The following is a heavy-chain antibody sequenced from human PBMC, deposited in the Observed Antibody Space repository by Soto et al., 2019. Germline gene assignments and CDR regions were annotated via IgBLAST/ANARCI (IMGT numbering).Heavy chain of an antibody. V-gene: IGHV3-23*01. Sequence: GGSLRLSCAASGFTFSSYAMSWVRQAPGKGLEWVSAISGSGGSTYYADSVKGRFTISRDNSKNTLYLQMNSLRAEDTAVYYCAKGAEDIYYYYYYMDVWGKGTTVTVSS. CDR2: ISGSGGST. D-gene: IGHD2-15*01. CDR1: GFTFSSYA. J-gene: IGHJ6*03. CDR3: AKGAEDIYYYYYYMDV.